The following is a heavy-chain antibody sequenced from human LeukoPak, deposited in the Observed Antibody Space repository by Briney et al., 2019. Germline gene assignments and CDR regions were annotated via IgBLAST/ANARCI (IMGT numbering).Heavy chain of an antibody. J-gene: IGHJ4*02. Sequence: PSEXXXXTCTVXGGSISNYYWSWLRQPPGKGLEGIGYIYYSGSTNYNPSLTSRGTISVDKTKNKFSLKLSSVTAADTAVYYCARAGMYNWNYFDYWGQGTLVTVSS. CDR3: ARAGMYNWNYFDY. CDR1: GGSISNYY. D-gene: IGHD1-20*01. CDR2: IYYSGST. V-gene: IGHV4-59*01.